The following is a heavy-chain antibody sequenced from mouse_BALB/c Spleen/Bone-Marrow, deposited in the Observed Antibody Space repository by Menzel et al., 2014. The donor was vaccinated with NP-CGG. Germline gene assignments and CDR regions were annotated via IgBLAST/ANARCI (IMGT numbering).Heavy chain of an antibody. V-gene: IGHV3-1*02. D-gene: IGHD1-1*01. J-gene: IGHJ2*01. Sequence: DVKLVESGPDLVKPSQSLSLTCTVTGYSITSGYSWHWIRQFPGNKLEWMVYMHYSGSTNYNPSLKSRISITRDTSKNQFFLQLNSVTPEDTATYYCATYYYGSTNNFDYWGQGTTLTVSS. CDR3: ATYYYGSTNNFDY. CDR2: MHYSGST. CDR1: GYSITSGYS.